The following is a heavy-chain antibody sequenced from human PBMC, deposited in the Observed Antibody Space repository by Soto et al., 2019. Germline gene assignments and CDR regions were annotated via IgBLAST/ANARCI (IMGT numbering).Heavy chain of an antibody. J-gene: IGHJ4*02. CDR1: GYTFTTYG. Sequence: QVQLVQSGAEVKKPGASVEVSCKASGYTFTTYGISWVRQAPGQGLEWMGWISAYNGNTNYAQNLQGRVTMTTDTPTSTAYRELRGRRSDDTALYYCARFYASGSYPYDSWGQETLVTVSS. D-gene: IGHD3-10*01. CDR2: ISAYNGNT. V-gene: IGHV1-18*01. CDR3: ARFYASGSYPYDS.